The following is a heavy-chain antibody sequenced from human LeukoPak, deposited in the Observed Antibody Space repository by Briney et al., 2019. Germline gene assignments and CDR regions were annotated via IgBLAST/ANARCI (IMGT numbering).Heavy chain of an antibody. V-gene: IGHV3-23*01. CDR2: ISGSGGST. Sequence: GGSLRLSCAASGFTFSSYAMSWVRQAPGKGLEWVSAISGSGGSTYYADSVKGRFTISRDNSKNTLYLQMNSLRAEDTAVYYCAKGPLDCGGDCWAFDIWGQGTMVTVSS. CDR3: AKGPLDCGGDCWAFDI. CDR1: GFTFSSYA. D-gene: IGHD2-21*02. J-gene: IGHJ3*02.